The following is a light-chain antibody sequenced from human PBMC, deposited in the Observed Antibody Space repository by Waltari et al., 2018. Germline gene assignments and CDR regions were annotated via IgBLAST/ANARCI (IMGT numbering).Light chain of an antibody. Sequence: DIQMTQSPSSVSASVGDRVSITCRASQAISSYLAWYQQKPGKAPNLLIYGAASLQSGVPSRLSGSGSGTDFTLTISSLQPEDFATYYCQQANSFPLTFGGGTKVEIK. V-gene: IGKV1-12*01. CDR2: GAA. CDR1: QAISSY. CDR3: QQANSFPLT. J-gene: IGKJ4*01.